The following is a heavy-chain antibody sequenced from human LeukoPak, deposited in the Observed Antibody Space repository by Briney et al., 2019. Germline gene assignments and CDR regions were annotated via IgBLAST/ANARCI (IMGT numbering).Heavy chain of an antibody. J-gene: IGHJ3*02. CDR3: ARVGRNYDSSGYYYDAFDI. V-gene: IGHV3-11*05. D-gene: IGHD3-22*01. CDR1: GSTSSDYY. CDR2: ISSSSSYT. Sequence: GGSLRLSCAASGSTSSDYYMSWIRQAPGKGLEWVSYISSSSSYTNYADSVKGRFTISRDNAKNSLYLQMNSLRAEDTAVYYCARVGRNYDSSGYYYDAFDIWGQGTMVTVSS.